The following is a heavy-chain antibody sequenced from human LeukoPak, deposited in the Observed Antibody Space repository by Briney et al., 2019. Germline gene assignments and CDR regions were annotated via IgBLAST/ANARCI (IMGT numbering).Heavy chain of an antibody. CDR1: GFTFSSYP. CDR2: ISGSGGDT. D-gene: IGHD4-17*01. V-gene: IGHV3-23*01. J-gene: IGHJ6*03. CDR3: AKGATVTTSYYYYMDV. Sequence: GGSLRLSCAASGFTFSSYPMSWVRQAPGKGLEWVSAISGSGGDTYYADSVKGRFTISRDNSKNTLYLQMNSLRAEDTAVYYCAKGATVTTSYYYYMDVWGKGTTVTVSS.